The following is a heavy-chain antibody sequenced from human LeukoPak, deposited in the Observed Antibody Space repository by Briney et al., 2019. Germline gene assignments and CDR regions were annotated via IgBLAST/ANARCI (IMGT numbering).Heavy chain of an antibody. J-gene: IGHJ5*02. Sequence: PSETLSLTCAVYGGSFSGYYWSWIRQPPGKGLEWIGEINHSGSTNYNPSLKSRVTISVDTSKNQFSLKLSSVTAADTAVYYCARGWWDNWFDPWGQGTLVTVSS. CDR3: ARGWWDNWFDP. D-gene: IGHD2-8*02. CDR1: GGSFSGYY. CDR2: INHSGST. V-gene: IGHV4-34*01.